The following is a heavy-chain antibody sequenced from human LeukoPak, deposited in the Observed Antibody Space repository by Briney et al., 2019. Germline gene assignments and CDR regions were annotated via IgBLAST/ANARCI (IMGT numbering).Heavy chain of an antibody. Sequence: AGGSLRLSCAVSGFPFTNYRMSWVRHAPGKGLEWVAHIKEDGSVMYYVDSLKGRFTISRDSAQNSLYLQMNRLRVEDTAVYFCARDLWGSYSTGSYLDYWGQGALVTVSS. CDR3: ARDLWGSYSTGSYLDY. J-gene: IGHJ4*02. CDR1: GFPFTNYR. V-gene: IGHV3-7*01. CDR2: IKEDGSVM. D-gene: IGHD6-19*01.